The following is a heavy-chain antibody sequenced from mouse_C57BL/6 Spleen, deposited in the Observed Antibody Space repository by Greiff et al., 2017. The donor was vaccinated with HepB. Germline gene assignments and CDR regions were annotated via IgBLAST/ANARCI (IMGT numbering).Heavy chain of an antibody. J-gene: IGHJ1*03. CDR1: GYTFTDYY. V-gene: IGHV1-26*01. D-gene: IGHD1-2*01. CDR3: ARSKLRHFDV. Sequence: VQLQQSGPELVKPGASVKISCKASGYTFTDYYMNWVKQSHGKSLEWIGDINPNNGGTSYNQKFKGKATLTVDKSSSTAYMELRSLTSEDSAVYYCARSKLRHFDVWGTGTTVTVSS. CDR2: INPNNGGT.